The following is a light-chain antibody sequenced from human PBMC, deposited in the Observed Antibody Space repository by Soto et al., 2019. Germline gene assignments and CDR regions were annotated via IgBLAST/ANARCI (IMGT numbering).Light chain of an antibody. CDR1: EGVSSSF. V-gene: IGKV3-20*01. J-gene: IGKJ1*01. Sequence: EIVLTQSPGTLSLSPGERATLSCRASEGVSSSFLTWYQQKPGQAPRLLIFDASTRATGIPDRFSGSGSGTDFTLTISRLEPEDFAVFYCHQCDSSPWTFGQGTKV. CDR2: DAS. CDR3: HQCDSSPWT.